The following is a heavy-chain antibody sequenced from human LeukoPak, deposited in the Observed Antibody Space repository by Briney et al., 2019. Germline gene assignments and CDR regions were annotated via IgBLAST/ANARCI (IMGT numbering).Heavy chain of an antibody. CDR2: IYSGGST. D-gene: IGHD3-10*01. CDR3: ARAGLLWFGELS. J-gene: IGHJ4*02. Sequence: GGSLRLSCAASGFTVSSNYMSWVRQAPGKGLEWVSVIYSGGSTYYADSVKGRFTISRGNSKNTLYLQMNSLRAEDTAVYYCARAGLLWFGELSWGQGTLVTVSS. CDR1: GFTVSSNY. V-gene: IGHV3-53*01.